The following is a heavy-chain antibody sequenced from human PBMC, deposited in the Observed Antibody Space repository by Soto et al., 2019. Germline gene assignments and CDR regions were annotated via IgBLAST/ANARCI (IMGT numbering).Heavy chain of an antibody. Sequence: QVQLVESGGGLVKPGGSLRLSCVASGFTFSDHYMGWIRQVPGKGLEWVSYISNSGSTMYSADSVKGRFTISRDNAKNSLYLQMNSLRAEDTAVYYCARDGGVLSSGGDNVDYWGQGTLVTVSS. J-gene: IGHJ4*02. CDR2: ISNSGSTM. D-gene: IGHD2-21*02. CDR1: GFTFSDHY. V-gene: IGHV3-11*01. CDR3: ARDGGVLSSGGDNVDY.